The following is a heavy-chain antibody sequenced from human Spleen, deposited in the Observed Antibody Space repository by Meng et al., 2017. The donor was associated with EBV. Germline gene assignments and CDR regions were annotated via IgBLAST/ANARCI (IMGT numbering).Heavy chain of an antibody. CDR3: ARDREPLTGSGGNWLDP. Sequence: QEQLVQSGAEVKKPGASVKVSCKASGYTFTNYYMHWVRQAPGQGLEWMGRINPNTGATDYAQRFQGRVTVTVDTSISTGYMELSSLRPDDTAVYYCARDREPLTGSGGNWLDPWGQGTLVTVSA. CDR1: GYTFTNYY. CDR2: INPNTGAT. V-gene: IGHV1-2*06. J-gene: IGHJ5*02. D-gene: IGHD1-14*01.